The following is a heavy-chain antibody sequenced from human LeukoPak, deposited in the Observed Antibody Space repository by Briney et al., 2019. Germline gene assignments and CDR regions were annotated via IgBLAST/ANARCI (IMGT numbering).Heavy chain of an antibody. V-gene: IGHV3-23*01. CDR1: GFTFDYYA. D-gene: IGHD5-24*01. CDR3: AKTLRDGYNSRRGYYFDY. Sequence: GGSLRLSCAASGFTFDYYAINWVRQAPGKGLEWVSAIGGSGGSTYYADSVQGRFTISRDNSKNTLFLQMNSLRADDTALYYCAKTLRDGYNSRRGYYFDYWGQGTLVTVSS. CDR2: IGGSGGST. J-gene: IGHJ4*02.